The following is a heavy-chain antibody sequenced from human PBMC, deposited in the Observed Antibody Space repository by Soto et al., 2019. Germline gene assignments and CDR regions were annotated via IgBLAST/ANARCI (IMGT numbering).Heavy chain of an antibody. CDR3: VSAHALGFSNWFDP. V-gene: IGHV1-2*02. Sequence: GASVKWSCNASGYIFSANYIHWVRQAPGQGLECLVCINPHSGATNYAQKFLGRVTMSAXTXASXAXMDLXRLKSDDTAVYDSVSAHALGFSNWFDPWG. J-gene: IGHJ5*02. CDR1: GYIFSANY. D-gene: IGHD3-10*01. CDR2: INPHSGAT.